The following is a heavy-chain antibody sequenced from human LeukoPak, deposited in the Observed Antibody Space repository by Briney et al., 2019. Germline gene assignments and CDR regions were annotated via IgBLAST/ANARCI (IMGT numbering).Heavy chain of an antibody. CDR3: ARAPRIHQIDY. V-gene: IGHV1-2*02. CDR2: INPNSGGT. CDR1: GYTFTGYY. D-gene: IGHD5-18*01. Sequence: ASVKVSCKASGYTFTGYYMHWVRQAPGQGLEWMGWINPNSGGTNYAQKFQGRVTMTRNTSISTAYMELSSLRSEDTAVYYCARAPRIHQIDYWGQGTLVTVSS. J-gene: IGHJ4*02.